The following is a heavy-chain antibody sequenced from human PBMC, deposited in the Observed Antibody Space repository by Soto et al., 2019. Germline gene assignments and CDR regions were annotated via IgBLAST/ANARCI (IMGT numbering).Heavy chain of an antibody. CDR2: ISGYNGHT. J-gene: IGHJ4*02. CDR1: GFTFSNHG. CDR3: ARVGGDVDYVWGPHRALDY. V-gene: IGHV1-18*01. Sequence: QVQVVQSGPEVKKPGASVKVSCKVSGFTFSNHGLSWVRQAPGQGLEWMGWISGYNGHTNYAQKFQGRVTVTTDTSRTTGTRTVYMELRSLTSDDTAVYYCARVGGDVDYVWGPHRALDYWGQGTLVTVSS. D-gene: IGHD3-16*01.